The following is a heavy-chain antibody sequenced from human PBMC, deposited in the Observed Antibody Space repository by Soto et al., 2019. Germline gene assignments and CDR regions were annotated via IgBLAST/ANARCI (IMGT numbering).Heavy chain of an antibody. D-gene: IGHD5-12*01. J-gene: IGHJ4*02. CDR1: GFTFSSYG. CDR3: ARELPGGYAVDY. CDR2: IWYDGSNK. Sequence: GGSLRLSCAASGFTFSSYGMHWVRQAPGKGLEWVAVIWYDGSNKYYADSVKGRFTISRDNSKNTLYLQMNSLRAEDTAVYYCARELPGGYAVDYWGQGTLVTVSS. V-gene: IGHV3-33*01.